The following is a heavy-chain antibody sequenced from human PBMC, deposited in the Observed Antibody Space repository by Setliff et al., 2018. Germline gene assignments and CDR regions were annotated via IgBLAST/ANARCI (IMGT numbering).Heavy chain of an antibody. J-gene: IGHJ4*02. Sequence: LRLSCAASGFIFSNYAMHWVRQAPGKGLEWVAVTSYDGINKYYADSVKGRFTISRDNSRNTLYLQMKSLRAEDTAIYYCAKGSVPIVGTTYSFDYWGQGTLVTVSS. CDR3: AKGSVPIVGTTYSFDY. CDR2: TSYDGINK. V-gene: IGHV3-30*07. D-gene: IGHD1-26*01. CDR1: GFIFSNYA.